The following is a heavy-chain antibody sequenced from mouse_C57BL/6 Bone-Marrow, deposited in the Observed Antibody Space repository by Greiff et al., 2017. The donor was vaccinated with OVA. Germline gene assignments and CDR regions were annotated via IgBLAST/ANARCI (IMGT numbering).Heavy chain of an antibody. CDR1: GFTFSSYA. D-gene: IGHD5-5*01. CDR2: ISDGGSYT. Sequence: EVQGVESGGGLVKPGGSLKLSCAASGFTFSSYAMSWVRQTPEKRLEWVATISDGGSYTYYPDNVKGRFTISRDNAKNNLYLQMSHLKSEDTAMYYCALPPMDYWGQGTSVTVSS. V-gene: IGHV5-4*01. CDR3: ALPPMDY. J-gene: IGHJ4*01.